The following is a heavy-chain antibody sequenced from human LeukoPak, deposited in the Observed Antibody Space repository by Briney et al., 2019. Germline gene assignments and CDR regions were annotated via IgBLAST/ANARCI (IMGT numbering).Heavy chain of an antibody. V-gene: IGHV3-23*01. CDR2: IGGSGGST. CDR3: AELGITMIGGV. J-gene: IGHJ6*04. Sequence: GGSLRLSCAASGFTFSSYAMSWVRQAPGKGLEWVSAIGGSGGSTYYADSVKGRFTISRDNSKNSLYLQMNSLRAEDTAVYYCAELGITMIGGVWGKGTTVTISS. D-gene: IGHD3-10*02. CDR1: GFTFSSYA.